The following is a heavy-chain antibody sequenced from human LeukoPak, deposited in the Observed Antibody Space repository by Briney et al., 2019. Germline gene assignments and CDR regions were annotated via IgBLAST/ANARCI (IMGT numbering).Heavy chain of an antibody. J-gene: IGHJ4*02. CDR3: ARHYGRHYFDY. V-gene: IGHV4-39*01. Sequence: SETLSLTCTVSSGSISSSSYYWGWIRQPPGKGLEWIGTIYYSGSTYYNPSLKSRVTISVDTSKNQFFLKLSSVTAADTAVYYCARHYGRHYFDYWGQGTLVTVSS. CDR2: IYYSGST. D-gene: IGHD3-10*01. CDR1: SGSISSSSYY.